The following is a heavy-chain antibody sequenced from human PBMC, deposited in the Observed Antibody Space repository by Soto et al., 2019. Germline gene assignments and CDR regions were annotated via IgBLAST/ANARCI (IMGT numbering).Heavy chain of an antibody. D-gene: IGHD3-10*01. J-gene: IGHJ4*02. CDR1: GFTFSSYG. CDR3: ARKLGVRGTLDY. Sequence: GGSLRLSCAASGFTFSSYGMHWVRQAPGKGLEWVAVIWYDGSNKYYADSVKGRFTISRDNSKNTLYLQMNSLRAEDTAVYYCARKLGVRGTLDYWGQGTLVTVSS. CDR2: IWYDGSNK. V-gene: IGHV3-33*01.